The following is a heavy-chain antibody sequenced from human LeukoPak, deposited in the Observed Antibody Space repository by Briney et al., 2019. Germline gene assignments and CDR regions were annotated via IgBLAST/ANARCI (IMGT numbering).Heavy chain of an antibody. CDR1: GGTFSSYA. Sequence: ASVKVSCKASGGTFSSYAISWVRQAPGQGLEWMGWISAYNGNTNYAQKLQGRVTMTTDTSTSTAYMELRSLRSDDTAVYYCARGSADTYYYDSSGYFPFDYWGQGTLVTVSS. CDR2: ISAYNGNT. J-gene: IGHJ4*02. V-gene: IGHV1-18*01. D-gene: IGHD3-22*01. CDR3: ARGSADTYYYDSSGYFPFDY.